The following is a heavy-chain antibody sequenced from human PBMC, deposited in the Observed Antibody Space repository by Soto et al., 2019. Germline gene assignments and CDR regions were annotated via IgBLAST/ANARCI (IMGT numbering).Heavy chain of an antibody. Sequence: PGGPRRLACADSGFSYSSNWMHRVRQAPGRGRVWVSRINSDGSSTSYADSVKGRFTISRANAKNTLYLQMNSLRAEDTAVYYCARGEYDYVWASYGLDAFDIWGQGTMVTVSS. CDR2: INSDGSST. CDR3: ARGEYDYVWASYGLDAFDI. D-gene: IGHD3-16*01. CDR1: GFSYSSNW. J-gene: IGHJ3*02. V-gene: IGHV3-74*01.